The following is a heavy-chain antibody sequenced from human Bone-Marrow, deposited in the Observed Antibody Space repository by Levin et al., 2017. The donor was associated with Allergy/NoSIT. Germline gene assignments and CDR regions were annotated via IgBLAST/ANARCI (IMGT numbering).Heavy chain of an antibody. CDR2: INHSGST. D-gene: IGHD5-12*01. CDR1: GGSFSGYY. J-gene: IGHJ4*02. CDR3: ARDSGGLSGYVQPPFDY. V-gene: IGHV4-34*01. Sequence: PGGSLRLSCAVYGGSFSGYYWSWIRQPPGKGLEWIGEINHSGSTNYNPSLKSRVTISVDTSKNQFSLKLSSVTAADTAVYYCARDSGGLSGYVQPPFDYWGQGTLVTVSS.